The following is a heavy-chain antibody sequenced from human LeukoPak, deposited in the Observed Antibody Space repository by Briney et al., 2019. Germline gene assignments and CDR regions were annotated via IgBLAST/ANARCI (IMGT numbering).Heavy chain of an antibody. CDR3: ARTSPWAVAGATYYGMDV. CDR2: IYYSGST. D-gene: IGHD6-19*01. V-gene: IGHV4-59*08. Sequence: SETLSLTCTVSGGSISSYYWSWIRQPPGKGLEWIGYIYYSGSTNYNPSLKSRVTISVDTSKNQFSLKLSSVTAADTAVYYCARTSPWAVAGATYYGMDVWGQGATVTVSS. J-gene: IGHJ6*02. CDR1: GGSISSYY.